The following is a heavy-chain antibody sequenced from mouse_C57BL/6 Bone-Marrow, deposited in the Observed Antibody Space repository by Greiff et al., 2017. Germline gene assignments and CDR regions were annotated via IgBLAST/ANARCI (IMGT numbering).Heavy chain of an antibody. CDR2: ISSGGSYT. J-gene: IGHJ3*01. CDR1: GFTFSSYG. Sequence: DVQLQESGGDLVKPGGSLKLSCAASGFTFSSYGMSWVRPTPDKRLEWVGTISSGGSYTYYPDSVKGRFTISRDNAKNTLYLQMSSLKSEDTAMYYCARRGGWLGFAYWGQGTLVTVSA. D-gene: IGHD2-3*01. V-gene: IGHV5-6*02. CDR3: ARRGGWLGFAY.